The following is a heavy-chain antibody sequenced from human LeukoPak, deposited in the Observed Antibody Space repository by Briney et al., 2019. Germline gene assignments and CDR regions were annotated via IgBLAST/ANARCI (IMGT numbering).Heavy chain of an antibody. CDR1: GFTFSSYA. CDR3: AKGKYSGSYYFDY. V-gene: IGHV3-23*01. CDR2: ISGSGGST. Sequence: SGGSLRLSCAASGFTFSSYAMSWVRQAPGKGLEWVSAISGSGGSTYYADSVKGRFTISRDNSKNTLYLQMNSLRAEDTAVYYCAKGKYSGSYYFDYWGQGTLVTVSS. D-gene: IGHD1-26*01. J-gene: IGHJ4*02.